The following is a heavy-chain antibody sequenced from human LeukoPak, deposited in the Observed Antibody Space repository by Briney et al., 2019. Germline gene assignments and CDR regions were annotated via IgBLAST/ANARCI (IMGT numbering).Heavy chain of an antibody. D-gene: IGHD2-2*01. V-gene: IGHV3-74*01. CDR1: GFTFSNYW. CDR2: IDSAGTST. J-gene: IGHJ4*02. Sequence: GGSLRLSCAASGFTFSNYWMHWVRQAPGKGLVWVSRIDSAGTSTSYADSVKGRFTISRDNAKNTLYLQMNSLRAEDTAKYYCAKVASLCTSTSCVRGGFDYWGQGTLVTVSS. CDR3: AKVASLCTSTSCVRGGFDY.